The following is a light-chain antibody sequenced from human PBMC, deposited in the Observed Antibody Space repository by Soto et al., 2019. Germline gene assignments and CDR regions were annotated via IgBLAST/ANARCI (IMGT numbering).Light chain of an antibody. J-gene: IGKJ2*01. V-gene: IGKV1-39*01. CDR2: AAS. CDR1: QSIYSS. CDR3: QQSYSAPYT. Sequence: DIRMTQSPSSLSASVGDRVTITCRASQSIYSSLNWYHQKPGKAPKLLIYAASNLQSGVPSRFSVIGSGTDFTLSISRLQTEDFATYYCQQSYSAPYTFGQGTKLEI.